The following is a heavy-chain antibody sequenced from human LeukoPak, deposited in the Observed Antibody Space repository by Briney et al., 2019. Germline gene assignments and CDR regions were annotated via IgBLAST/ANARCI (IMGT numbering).Heavy chain of an antibody. V-gene: IGHV3-53*01. CDR1: GFIVSSSY. D-gene: IGHD2-2*01. CDR2: IYSDGST. Sequence: GGSLRLSCVASGFIVSSSYMTWVRQAPGKGQEWVSLIYSDGSTNYADSVKGRFTIARDNSRNTLYLQMNSLTAEDTAVYYCARARVPAAAGVDYWGQGTLVTVSS. CDR3: ARARVPAAAGVDY. J-gene: IGHJ4*02.